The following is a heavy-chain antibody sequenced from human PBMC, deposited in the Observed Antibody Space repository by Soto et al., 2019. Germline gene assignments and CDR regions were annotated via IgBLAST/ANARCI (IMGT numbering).Heavy chain of an antibody. CDR1: GFTFSSYS. D-gene: IGHD3-3*01. CDR2: ISSSSSYI. V-gene: IGHV3-21*04. CDR3: ARESLLKSIPIYGYYYYAMDV. Sequence: EVQLVESGGGLVKPGGSLRLSCAASGFTFSSYSMNWVRQAPGKGLEWVSSISSSSSYIYYADSVKGRFTISRDNAKNSLYLQMSSLRAEDTAGYYCARESLLKSIPIYGYYYYAMDVWGQGTTVIVSS. J-gene: IGHJ6*02.